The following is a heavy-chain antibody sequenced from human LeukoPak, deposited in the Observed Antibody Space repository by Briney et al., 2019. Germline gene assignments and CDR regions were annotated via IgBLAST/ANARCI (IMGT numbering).Heavy chain of an antibody. V-gene: IGHV3-30*02. CDR2: IRYVGSIK. CDR3: AKDDITGTTTIDY. CDR1: GFTFSTYG. Sequence: GGPLRLSCAASGFTFSTYGMHWVRQAPGKGLQWVAFIRYVGSIKYYTDSAKGRFTISRDNSKNTLFLQMNSLRVEDTAVYYCAKDDITGTTTIDYWGQGTLVTVSS. J-gene: IGHJ4*02. D-gene: IGHD1-7*01.